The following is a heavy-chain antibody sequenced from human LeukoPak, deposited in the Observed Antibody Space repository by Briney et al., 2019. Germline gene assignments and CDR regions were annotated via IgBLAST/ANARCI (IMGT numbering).Heavy chain of an antibody. CDR2: MNPNSGNT. V-gene: IGHV1-8*01. Sequence: AASVKVSCKAAGYTFTIYDITWVRQATGQGLEWMGWMNPNSGNTGYAQKFQGRVTMTRNTSISTAYMDLSSLRSEDTAVYYCTRGHSADWGQGTLVTVSS. CDR1: GYTFTIYD. CDR3: TRGHSAD. D-gene: IGHD6-19*01. J-gene: IGHJ1*01.